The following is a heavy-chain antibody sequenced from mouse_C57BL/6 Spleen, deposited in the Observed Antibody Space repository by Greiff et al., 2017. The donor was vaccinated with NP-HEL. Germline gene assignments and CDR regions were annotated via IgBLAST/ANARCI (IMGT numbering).Heavy chain of an antibody. CDR2: IDPSDSYT. V-gene: IGHV1-59*01. Sequence: QVQLQQPGAELVRPGTSVKLSCKASGYTFTSYWMHWVQQRPGQGLEWIGVIDPSDSYTNYNQKFKGKATLTVDTSSRTAYMQLSSLTSEDSAVYYCARGDYYGSSPYYFDYWGQGTTLTVSS. CDR3: ARGDYYGSSPYYFDY. D-gene: IGHD1-1*01. J-gene: IGHJ2*01. CDR1: GYTFTSYW.